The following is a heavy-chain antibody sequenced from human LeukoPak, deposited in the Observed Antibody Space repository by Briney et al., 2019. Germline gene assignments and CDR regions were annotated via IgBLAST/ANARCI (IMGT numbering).Heavy chain of an antibody. CDR3: AREDTAMVGGAFDI. Sequence: GGSLRLSGAASGFTVSSNYMSWVRQAPGKGLEWFSSISSSSSYIYYADSVKGRFTISRDNAKNSLYLQMNSLRAEDTAVYYCAREDTAMVGGAFDIWGQGTMVTVSS. D-gene: IGHD5-18*01. J-gene: IGHJ3*02. CDR2: ISSSSSYI. CDR1: GFTVSSNY. V-gene: IGHV3-21*01.